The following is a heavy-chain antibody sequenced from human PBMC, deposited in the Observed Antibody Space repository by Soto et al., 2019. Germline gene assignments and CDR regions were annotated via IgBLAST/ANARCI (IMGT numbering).Heavy chain of an antibody. J-gene: IGHJ5*02. CDR3: ARVRLIGDIVGVPAGRNSIGLDP. D-gene: IGHD2-2*01. CDR1: GGSISSGGYY. CDR2: IYYSGST. Sequence: SETLSLTCTVSGGSISSGGYYWSWIRQHPGKGLEWIGYIYYSGSTYYNPSLKSRVTISVDTSKNQFSLKLSSVTAADTAVYYCARVRLIGDIVGVPAGRNSIGLDPWGQGALVTGSS. V-gene: IGHV4-31*03.